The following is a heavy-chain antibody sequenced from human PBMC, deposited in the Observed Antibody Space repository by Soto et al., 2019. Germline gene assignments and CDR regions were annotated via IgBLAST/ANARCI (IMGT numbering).Heavy chain of an antibody. D-gene: IGHD3-22*01. CDR3: ARHEPTDYYDSSGYYFDY. J-gene: IGHJ4*02. Sequence: SETLSLTCTVSGGSIGSGVYFWSWIRQPPGKGLEWIGYIYYSGSTNYNPSLKSRVTISVDTSKNQFSLKLSSVTAADTAVYYCARHEPTDYYDSSGYYFDYWGQGTLVTVSS. CDR2: IYYSGST. CDR1: GGSIGSGVYF. V-gene: IGHV4-61*08.